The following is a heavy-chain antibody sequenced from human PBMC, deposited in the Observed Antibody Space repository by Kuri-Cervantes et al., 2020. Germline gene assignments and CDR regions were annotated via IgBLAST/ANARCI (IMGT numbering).Heavy chain of an antibody. D-gene: IGHD3-10*01. CDR1: GFTFSSYA. V-gene: IGHV3-30*18. CDR2: ISYDGSNK. J-gene: IGHJ4*02. Sequence: LSLTCAASGFTFSSYAMSWVRQAPGKGLEWVAVISYDGSNKYYADSVKGRFTISRDNSKNTLYLQMNSLRAEDTAVYYCAKGDQRYYGSGIWGQGTLVTISS. CDR3: AKGDQRYYGSGI.